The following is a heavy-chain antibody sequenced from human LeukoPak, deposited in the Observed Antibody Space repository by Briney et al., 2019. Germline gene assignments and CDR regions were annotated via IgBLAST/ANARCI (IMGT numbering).Heavy chain of an antibody. CDR3: ATRYCSSTSCYEDDAFDI. Sequence: SVKVSCKASGGTFSSYAISWVRQAPGQGLEWMGGIIPIFGTANYAQKFQGRVTITADESTSTAYMELSSLRSEDTAVYYCATRYCSSTSCYEDDAFDIWGQGTMVTVSS. D-gene: IGHD2-2*01. CDR2: IIPIFGTA. V-gene: IGHV1-69*13. J-gene: IGHJ3*02. CDR1: GGTFSSYA.